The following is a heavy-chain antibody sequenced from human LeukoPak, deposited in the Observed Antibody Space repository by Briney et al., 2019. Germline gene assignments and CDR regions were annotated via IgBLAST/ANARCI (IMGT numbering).Heavy chain of an antibody. CDR1: GFTFSSYW. D-gene: IGHD2-21*02. J-gene: IGHJ3*02. Sequence: GGSLRLSCAASGFTFSSYWMSWVRQAPRKGLEWVANIKQDGSEKYYVDSVKGRFTISRDNAKNSLYLQMNSLSAEDTAVYYCARVGRLLWLRAFDIWGQGTMVTVSS. CDR3: ARVGRLLWLRAFDI. CDR2: IKQDGSEK. V-gene: IGHV3-7*01.